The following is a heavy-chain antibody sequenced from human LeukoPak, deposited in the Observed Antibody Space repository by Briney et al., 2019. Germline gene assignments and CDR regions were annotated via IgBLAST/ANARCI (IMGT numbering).Heavy chain of an antibody. J-gene: IGHJ6*03. D-gene: IGHD5-18*01. CDR2: IYYSGRT. CDR3: ARHRSRYSYYMDV. Sequence: SETLSLTCTVSGGSISSYYWSWIPQRPGKGLEWIGYIYYSGRTNYNPSLKSRVTISVDTSKNQFYLKLSSVSPADTAVYYCARHRSRYSYYMDVWGKGTTVSVSS. V-gene: IGHV4-59*08. CDR1: GGSISSYY.